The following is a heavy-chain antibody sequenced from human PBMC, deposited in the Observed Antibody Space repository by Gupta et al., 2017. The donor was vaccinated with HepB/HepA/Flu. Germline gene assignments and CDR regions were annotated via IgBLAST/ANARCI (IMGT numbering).Heavy chain of an antibody. V-gene: IGHV4-39*01. J-gene: IGHJ4*02. CDR1: GGSISSASYY. CDR3: ARPPSSGTYSYFGS. Sequence: QLQLQESGPGLMKPSETLSLTCTVSGGSISSASYYWGWIRQPPGKGLEWIGSIYYSGSTYYNPSLKSRVTISVDTSKNQFSLKLSSVTAADTAVYYCARPPSSGTYSYFGSWGQGTLVTVSS. CDR2: IYYSGST. D-gene: IGHD1-26*01.